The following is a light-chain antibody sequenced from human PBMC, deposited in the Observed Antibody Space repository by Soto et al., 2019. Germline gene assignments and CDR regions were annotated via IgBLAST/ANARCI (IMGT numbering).Light chain of an antibody. CDR2: GAS. Sequence: EVVMTQSPATLSVSPGERATLSCRASQTVTSNLAWYQQKPGQAPRLLIYGASTRATDIPARFSGSGSGTEFTLTISSLQSEDFAVYYCQQYYHLPPLTFGGGTKVEIK. J-gene: IGKJ4*01. V-gene: IGKV3-15*01. CDR1: QTVTSN. CDR3: QQYYHLPPLT.